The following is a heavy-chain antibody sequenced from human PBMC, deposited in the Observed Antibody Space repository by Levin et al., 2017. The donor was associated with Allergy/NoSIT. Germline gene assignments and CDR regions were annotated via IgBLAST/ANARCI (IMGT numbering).Heavy chain of an antibody. V-gene: IGHV3-33*01. CDR2: IWDDGYKK. CDR1: GFTFSSHG. D-gene: IGHD5-12*01. CDR3: ARVLRFYYYYYMDV. J-gene: IGHJ6*03. Sequence: GESLKISCAASGFTFSSHGMHWVRQAPGKGLEWVAVIWDDGYKKYYADSVKGRFTISRDNSKNTLYLQMNSLRAEDTAVYYCARVLRFYYYYYMDVWGKGTTVTVSS.